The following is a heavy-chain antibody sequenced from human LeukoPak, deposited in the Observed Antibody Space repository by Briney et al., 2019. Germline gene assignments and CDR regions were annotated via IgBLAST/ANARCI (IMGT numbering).Heavy chain of an antibody. CDR2: IYTNGST. D-gene: IGHD3-22*01. J-gene: IGHJ4*02. V-gene: IGHV4-61*09. Sequence: PSQTLSLTCTVSGGSISSGNYYWSWIRQPAGKGLEWIGHIYTNGSTNYNPSLKSRVTISVDTSKNQFSLKLSSVTAADTAVYYCAADLRTYYYDSSGSPFDYWGQGTLVTVSS. CDR3: AADLRTYYYDSSGSPFDY. CDR1: GGSISSGNYY.